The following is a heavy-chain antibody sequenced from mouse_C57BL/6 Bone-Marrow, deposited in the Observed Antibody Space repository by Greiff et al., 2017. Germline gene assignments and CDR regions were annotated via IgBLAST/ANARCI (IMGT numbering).Heavy chain of an antibody. CDR1: GYTFTSYW. CDR3: ARSFGSTAWFAY. D-gene: IGHD1-1*01. J-gene: IGHJ3*01. CDR2: IYPGSGST. Sequence: QVQLQQPGAELVKPGASVTMSCKASGYTFTSYWITWVKQRPGQGLEWIGDIYPGSGSTNYNEKFKSKATLTVDTSSSTAYMQLSSLTSEDSAGYYCARSFGSTAWFAYWGQGTLVTVSA. V-gene: IGHV1-55*01.